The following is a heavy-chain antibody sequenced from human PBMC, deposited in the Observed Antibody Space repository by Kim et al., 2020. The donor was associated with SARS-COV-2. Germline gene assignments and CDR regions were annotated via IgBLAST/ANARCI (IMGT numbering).Heavy chain of an antibody. Sequence: SVKVSCKASGGTFSSYAISWVRQAPGQGLEWMGGIIPIFGTANYTQKFQGRVTITADESTSTAYMELSSLRSEDTAVYYCARTRGATPREFDYWGQGTLVTVSS. CDR3: ARTRGATPREFDY. D-gene: IGHD2-2*01. CDR2: IIPIFGTA. CDR1: GGTFSSYA. V-gene: IGHV1-69*13. J-gene: IGHJ4*02.